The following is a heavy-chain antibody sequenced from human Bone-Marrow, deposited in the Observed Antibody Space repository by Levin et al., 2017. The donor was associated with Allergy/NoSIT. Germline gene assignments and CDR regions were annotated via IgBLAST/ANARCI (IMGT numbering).Heavy chain of an antibody. CDR2: INAMGSST. J-gene: IGHJ4*02. CDR1: GFTFRLYA. Sequence: GESLKISCTTSGFTFRLYAMSWVRQVAGKGLEWVSDINAMGSSTGYADSVRGRFTISRDNAKNSLYLQMNGLRGEDTALYYCTRDQGWSSEVGDHWGQGTLVTVSS. V-gene: IGHV3-20*04. D-gene: IGHD2-15*01. CDR3: TRDQGWSSEVGDH.